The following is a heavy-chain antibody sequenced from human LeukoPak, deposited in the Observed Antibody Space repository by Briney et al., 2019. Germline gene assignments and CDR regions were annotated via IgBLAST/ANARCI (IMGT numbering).Heavy chain of an antibody. D-gene: IGHD6-13*01. J-gene: IGHJ3*02. CDR1: GGPFSGYY. CDR2: INHSGST. V-gene: IGHV4-34*01. Sequence: SETLSLTCAVYGGPFSGYYWSWIRQPPGKGPEGIGEINHSGSTNYNPSLKRRVTISVDTPKNQFSLKLSSVTAADTAVYYCARVSSSSPKDAFDIWGQGTMVTVSS. CDR3: ARVSSSSPKDAFDI.